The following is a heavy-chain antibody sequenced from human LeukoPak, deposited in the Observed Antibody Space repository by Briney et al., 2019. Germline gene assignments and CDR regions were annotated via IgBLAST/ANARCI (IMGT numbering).Heavy chain of an antibody. D-gene: IGHD6-13*01. V-gene: IGHV1-8*03. CDR1: GYAFTSYD. J-gene: IGHJ6*03. Sequence: AAGKVSCKAAGYAFTSYDIRWERQATGQGLGWMGGMNPNSGNTGYAQKVQGRVTIIRNTAISTAYMELSSLRSEDTAVYYCARAPSWNYDYYYMDVWGKGTTVTVSS. CDR2: MNPNSGNT. CDR3: ARAPSWNYDYYYMDV.